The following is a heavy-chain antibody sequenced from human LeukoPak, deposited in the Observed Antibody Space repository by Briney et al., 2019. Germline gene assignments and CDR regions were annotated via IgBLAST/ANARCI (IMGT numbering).Heavy chain of an antibody. V-gene: IGHV1-18*01. J-gene: IGHJ6*03. D-gene: IGHD1-26*01. CDR1: GYTFTTYG. Sequence: ASVKVSCKASGYTFTTYGISWVRQAPGQGLEWMGWISTYNGNTIYAQKFQGRVTMTEDTSTDTAYMELSSLRSEDTAVYYCATRSGSYGGDYYYYYMDVWGKGTTVTVSS. CDR2: ISTYNGNT. CDR3: ATRSGSYGGDYYYYYMDV.